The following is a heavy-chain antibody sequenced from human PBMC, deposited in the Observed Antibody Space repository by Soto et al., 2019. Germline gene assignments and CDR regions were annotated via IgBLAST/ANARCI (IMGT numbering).Heavy chain of an antibody. Sequence: EVQLLESGGGSVQPGGSLRLSCAASGFTFMTYDMTWVRQAPGKGLEWVSVSRGSDGRTYYADSVKGRFTISRDTSKNTVYLQMNSLRADDTAIYYCVKGNWGDYWAQVTLVTVSS. V-gene: IGHV3-23*01. D-gene: IGHD7-27*01. CDR2: SRGSDGRT. CDR1: GFTFMTYD. CDR3: VKGNWGDY. J-gene: IGHJ4*02.